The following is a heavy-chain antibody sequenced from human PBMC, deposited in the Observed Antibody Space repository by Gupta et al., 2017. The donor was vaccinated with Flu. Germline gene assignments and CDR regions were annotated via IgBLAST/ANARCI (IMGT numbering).Heavy chain of an antibody. CDR1: GYTLTELS. CDR2: FDPEDGET. V-gene: IGHV1-24*01. CDR3: ATYSYKRDTAMVTPYFDY. D-gene: IGHD5-18*01. J-gene: IGHJ4*02. Sequence: QVQLVQSGAEVKKPGASVKVSCKVSGYTLTELSMHWVRQAPGKGLEWMGGFDPEDGETIYAQKFQGRVTMTEDTSTDTAYMELSSLRSEDTAVYYCATYSYKRDTAMVTPYFDYWGQGTLVTVSS.